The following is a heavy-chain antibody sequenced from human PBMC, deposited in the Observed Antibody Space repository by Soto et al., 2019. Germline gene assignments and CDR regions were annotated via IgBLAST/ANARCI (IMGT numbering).Heavy chain of an antibody. V-gene: IGHV1-46*03. CDR3: AMSVLRYFNWSLFYFDY. CDR1: GYTFTSYY. J-gene: IGHJ4*02. Sequence: ASVKVSCKASGYTFTSYYMHWVRQAPGQGLEWMGIINPSGGSTSYAQKFQGRVTMTRDTSTSTVYMELSSLRSEDTAVYYCAMSVLRYFNWSLFYFDYWGQGTLVTVSS. CDR2: INPSGGST. D-gene: IGHD3-9*01.